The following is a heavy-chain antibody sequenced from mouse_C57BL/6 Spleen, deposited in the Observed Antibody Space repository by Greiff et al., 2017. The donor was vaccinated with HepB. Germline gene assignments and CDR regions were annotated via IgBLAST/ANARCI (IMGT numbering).Heavy chain of an antibody. J-gene: IGHJ4*01. V-gene: IGHV5-9*01. D-gene: IGHD2-3*01. CDR1: GFTFSSYT. Sequence: EVKLMESGGGLVKPGGSLKLSCAASGFTFSSYTMSWVRQTPEKRLEWVATISGGGGNTYYPDSVKGRFTISRDNANNTLYLQMSSLRSEDTALYYCARRYDGYYLYYAMDYWGQGTSVTVSS. CDR2: ISGGGGNT. CDR3: ARRYDGYYLYYAMDY.